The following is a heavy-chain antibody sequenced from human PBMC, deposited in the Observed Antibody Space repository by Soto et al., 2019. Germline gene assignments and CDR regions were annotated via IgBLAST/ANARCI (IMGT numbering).Heavy chain of an antibody. CDR1: GFTFSSYS. CDR3: ARVGGYDILTGQTIDAFDI. J-gene: IGHJ3*02. D-gene: IGHD3-9*01. CDR2: ISSSSSTI. Sequence: PGGSLRLSCAASGFTFSSYSMNWVRQAPGKGLEWVSYISSSSSTIYYADSVKGRFTISRDNAKNSLYLQMNSLRDEDTAVYYCARVGGYDILTGQTIDAFDIWGQGTMVTVSS. V-gene: IGHV3-48*02.